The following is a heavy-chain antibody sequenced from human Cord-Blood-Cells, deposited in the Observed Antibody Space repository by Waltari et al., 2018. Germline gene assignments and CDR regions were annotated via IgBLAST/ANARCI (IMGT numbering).Heavy chain of an antibody. Sequence: QVQLQQWGAGLLKPSETLSLTCAVYGGSFSGYYWSWIRQPPGKGLEWIGEINHSGSTNYNPSLKSRVTISVDTSKNQFSLELSSVTAADTAVYYCAREGSEYDAFDIWGQGTMVTVSS. J-gene: IGHJ3*02. CDR1: GGSFSGYY. CDR2: INHSGST. CDR3: AREGSEYDAFDI. V-gene: IGHV4-34*01.